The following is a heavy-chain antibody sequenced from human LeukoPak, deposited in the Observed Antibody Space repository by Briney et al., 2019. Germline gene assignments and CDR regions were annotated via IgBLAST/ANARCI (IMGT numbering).Heavy chain of an antibody. CDR3: ARDTGIAADSTNWFDP. Sequence: SGTLSLTCAVSGGSISSSNWWSWVRQPPGKGLEWIGEIYHSGSTNYNPSLKSRVTISVDKSKNQFSLKLSSVTAADTAVYYCARDTGIAADSTNWFDPWGQGTLVTVSS. J-gene: IGHJ5*02. CDR2: IYHSGST. V-gene: IGHV4-4*02. CDR1: GGSISSSNW. D-gene: IGHD6-13*01.